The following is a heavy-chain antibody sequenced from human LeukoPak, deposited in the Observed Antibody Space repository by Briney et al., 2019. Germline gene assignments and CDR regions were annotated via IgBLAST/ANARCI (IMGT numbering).Heavy chain of an antibody. CDR2: IYYSGST. Sequence: SETLSLTCTVSGGSISSYYWSWIRQPPGKGLEWIGYIYYSGSTNYNPSLKSRVTISVDTSKNQFSLKLSSVTAADTAVYYCARGGEYANWFDPWGQGTLVTVSS. CDR3: ARGGEYANWFDP. CDR1: GGSISSYY. D-gene: IGHD2-8*01. V-gene: IGHV4-59*12. J-gene: IGHJ5*02.